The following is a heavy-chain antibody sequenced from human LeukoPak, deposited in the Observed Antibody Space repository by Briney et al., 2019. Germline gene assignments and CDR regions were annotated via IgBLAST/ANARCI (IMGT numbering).Heavy chain of an antibody. CDR2: LNPNSGDT. CDR1: GYTFPAYS. V-gene: IGHV1-2*02. CDR3: ARDGEVRQGHCSTTSCPVDY. D-gene: IGHD2-2*01. Sequence: ASVKVSCKSSGYTFPAYSMHWVRQAPGQGLEYMGWLNPNSGDTNYAQKFQGRVTMTRDTSMSTAYMELSGLRFDDTAVYYCARDGEVRQGHCSTTSCPVDYWGQGTLITVSS. J-gene: IGHJ4*02.